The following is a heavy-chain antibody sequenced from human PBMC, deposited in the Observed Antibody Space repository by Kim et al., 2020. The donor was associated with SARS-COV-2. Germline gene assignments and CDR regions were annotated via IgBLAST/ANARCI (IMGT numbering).Heavy chain of an antibody. CDR2: IWYDGSNK. V-gene: IGHV3-33*01. J-gene: IGHJ5*02. CDR3: ARDNYGFGLAGTRYVEWFDP. D-gene: IGHD6-19*01. Sequence: GGSLRLSCAASGFTFSSYGMHWVRQAPGKGLEWVAVIWYDGSNKYYADSVKGRFTISRDNSKNTLYLQMNSLRAEDMAVYYCARDNYGFGLAGTRYVEWFDPWGQGTLVTVSS. CDR1: GFTFSSYG.